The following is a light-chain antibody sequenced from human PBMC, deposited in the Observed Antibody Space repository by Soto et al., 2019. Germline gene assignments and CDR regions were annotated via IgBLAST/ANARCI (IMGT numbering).Light chain of an antibody. CDR3: QTWSTGILV. J-gene: IGLJ3*02. Sequence: QSVLTQSPSASASLGASVKLTCTLDSGHSRYAVAWHQQRPEKGPRFLIKLNSDGSHNRGDGIPDRFSGSSSGAERYLTISSLQSEDEADYHCQTWSTGILVFGRGTQLTVL. CDR2: LNSDGSH. V-gene: IGLV4-69*01. CDR1: SGHSRYA.